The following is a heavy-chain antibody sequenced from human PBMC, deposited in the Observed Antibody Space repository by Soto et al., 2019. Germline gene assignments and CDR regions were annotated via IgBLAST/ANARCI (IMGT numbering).Heavy chain of an antibody. CDR2: ISAHNGNT. J-gene: IGHJ4*02. V-gene: IGHV1-18*01. CDR1: GYAFTTYV. Sequence: QVHLVQSGAEVKKPGASVKVSCKGSGYAFTTYVITWVRQAPGQGLEWMGWISAHNGNTNYAQKLQGRVTVTRDTSTSTASMELRSLRSDDTAVYYGARGRYGDYWGQGALVTVSS. CDR3: ARGRYGDY. D-gene: IGHD1-1*01.